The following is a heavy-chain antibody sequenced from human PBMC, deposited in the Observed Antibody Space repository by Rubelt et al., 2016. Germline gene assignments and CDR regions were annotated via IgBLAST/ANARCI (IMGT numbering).Heavy chain of an antibody. CDR3: VRHVLTKSGGDY. CDR1: GYRFTTFW. J-gene: IGHJ4*02. CDR2: IYPTDSET. D-gene: IGHD4-23*01. V-gene: IGHV5-51*01. Sequence: EVQLVQSGAEVKKPGESLRISCKGSGYRFTTFWIGWVRQMPGKGLEWMGTIYPTDSETRYSPSFQVQVTISPEKSINTAYLQWSSLKASDTAMYYCVRHVLTKSGGDYWGRGTLVTVSS.